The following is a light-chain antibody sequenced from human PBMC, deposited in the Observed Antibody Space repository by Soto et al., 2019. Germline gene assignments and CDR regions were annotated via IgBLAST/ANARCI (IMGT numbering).Light chain of an antibody. J-gene: IGLJ1*01. V-gene: IGLV2-14*01. CDR3: SSYTATSTYV. CDR2: EVT. Sequence: QSVLTQPASVSGSPGQSITISCTGTSSDVGGYDYVSWYQHHPGKAPKFMIYEVTNRPSGVSHHFSGSKSGNTASLTISGLQADDEADYCCSSYTATSTYVFGTGTKHTVL. CDR1: SSDVGGYDY.